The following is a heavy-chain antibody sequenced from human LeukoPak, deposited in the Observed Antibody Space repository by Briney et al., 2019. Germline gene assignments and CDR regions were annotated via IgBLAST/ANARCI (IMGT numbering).Heavy chain of an antibody. V-gene: IGHV4-59*12. D-gene: IGHD5-18*01. Sequence: PSETLSLTCTVSGGSISSYYWSWIRQPPRKGLEWIGYIYYSGSTNYNPSLKSRVTISVDTSKNQFSLKLSSVTAADTAVYYCARVRGYSYGYGAYYFDYWGQGTLVTVSS. J-gene: IGHJ4*02. CDR3: ARVRGYSYGYGAYYFDY. CDR1: GGSISSYY. CDR2: IYYSGST.